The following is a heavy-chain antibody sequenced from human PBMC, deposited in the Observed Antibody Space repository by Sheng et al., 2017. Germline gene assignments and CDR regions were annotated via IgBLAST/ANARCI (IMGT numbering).Heavy chain of an antibody. CDR2: IYTSGST. D-gene: IGHD3-16*02. J-gene: IGHJ5*02. CDR3: ARGLSSVT. CDR1: GGSISSGSYY. V-gene: IGHV4-61*02. Sequence: QVQLQESGPGLVKPSQTLSLTCTVSGGSISSGSYYWSWIRQPAGKGLEWIGRIYTSGSTNYNHSLKSRVTISVDTSKNQFSLKLSSVTAADTAVYYCARGLSSVTWGQGHPWSPSP.